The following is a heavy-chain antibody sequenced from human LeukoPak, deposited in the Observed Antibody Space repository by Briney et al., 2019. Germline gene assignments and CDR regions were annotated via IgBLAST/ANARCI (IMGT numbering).Heavy chain of an antibody. Sequence: PSETLSLTCTVSGGSISSYYWSWIRQPPGKGLEWLGYIYYSGSTNYNPSLKSRVTISVDTSKNQFSLKLSSVTAADTAVYYCAREGYSSGWYGATDYWGQGTLVTVSS. J-gene: IGHJ4*02. V-gene: IGHV4-59*01. CDR3: AREGYSSGWYGATDY. D-gene: IGHD6-19*01. CDR2: IYYSGST. CDR1: GGSISSYY.